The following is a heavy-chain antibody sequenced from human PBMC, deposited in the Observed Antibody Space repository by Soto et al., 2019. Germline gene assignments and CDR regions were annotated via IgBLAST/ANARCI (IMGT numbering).Heavy chain of an antibody. CDR1: GFTFDSFA. V-gene: IGHV3-23*01. J-gene: IGHJ4*02. Sequence: PGGSLRLSCAASGFTFDSFAMTWVRQAPGKGLEWVSAISASGGSTFYADSVKGRFTISRDSSKNTLYLQMNSLRAEDTAVYYCARGAVTPDSWGQGTLVTAPQ. CDR2: ISASGGST. D-gene: IGHD3-10*01. CDR3: ARGAVTPDS.